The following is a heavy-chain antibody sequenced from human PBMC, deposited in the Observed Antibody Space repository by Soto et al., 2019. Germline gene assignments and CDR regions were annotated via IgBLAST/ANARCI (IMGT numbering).Heavy chain of an antibody. CDR3: TQGQQPTKPYYFDY. J-gene: IGHJ4*02. V-gene: IGHV1-69*13. D-gene: IGHD6-13*01. CDR2: IIPIFGTA. CDR1: GGTFSSYA. Sequence: ASVKVSCKASGGTFSSYAISWVRRAPGQGLEWMGGIIPIFGTANYAQKFQGRVTITADESTSTAYMELSSLRSEDTAVYYCTQGQQPTKPYYFDYWGQGTLVTVSS.